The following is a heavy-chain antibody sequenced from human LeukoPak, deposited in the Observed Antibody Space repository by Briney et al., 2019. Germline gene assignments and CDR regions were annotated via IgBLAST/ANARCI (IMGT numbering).Heavy chain of an antibody. J-gene: IGHJ4*02. CDR3: ARGSYDYVWGSYQYYFDY. CDR2: INPSGGST. CDR1: GYTFTSYY. V-gene: IGHV1-46*01. D-gene: IGHD3-16*01. Sequence: GASVKVSCKASGYTFTSYYMHWVRQAPGQGLEWMGIINPSGGSTSYAQKFQGRVTMTRDTSTSTVYMELSSLRSEDTAVYYCARGSYDYVWGSYQYYFDYWGQGTLVTVSS.